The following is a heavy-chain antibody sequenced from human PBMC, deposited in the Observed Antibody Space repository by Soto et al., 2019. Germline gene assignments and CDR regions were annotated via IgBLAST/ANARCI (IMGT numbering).Heavy chain of an antibody. Sequence: QVQLQESGPGLVKPSQTLSLTCTVSGGSISSGGYYWSWIRQHPGKGLAWIGYIYYSGSTYYNPSLESRVTISVDTSKHQFSLKLSSVTAADTAVYYCARDVEMATIRDWGQGTLVTVSS. CDR2: IYYSGST. D-gene: IGHD5-12*01. J-gene: IGHJ4*02. CDR3: ARDVEMATIRD. V-gene: IGHV4-31*03. CDR1: GGSISSGGYY.